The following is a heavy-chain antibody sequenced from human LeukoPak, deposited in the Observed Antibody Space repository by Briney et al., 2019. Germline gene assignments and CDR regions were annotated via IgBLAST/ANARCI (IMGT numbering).Heavy chain of an antibody. D-gene: IGHD1-26*01. CDR1: GGSISSSSYY. Sequence: PSQTLSLTCTVAGGSISSSSYYWGWIRQPPGKGLEWIGSIYYSGSTYYHPSLKSRVTISVDTSKNQFSLKLSSVTAADTAVYYCARFPIVGAAPGNYWGQGTLVTVSS. V-gene: IGHV4-39*07. CDR3: ARFPIVGAAPGNY. CDR2: IYYSGST. J-gene: IGHJ4*02.